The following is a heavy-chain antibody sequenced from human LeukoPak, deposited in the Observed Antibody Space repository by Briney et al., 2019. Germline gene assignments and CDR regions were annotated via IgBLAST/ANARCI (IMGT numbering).Heavy chain of an antibody. CDR1: GFTFSSYA. J-gene: IGHJ4*02. CDR3: AKDYYDSSGYSQTDY. CDR2: IWYDGSNK. V-gene: IGHV3-33*06. Sequence: GGSLRLSCAASGFTFSSYAMSWVRQAPGKGLEWVAVIWYDGSNKYYADSVKGRYTISRDNSKNTLYLQMNSLRAEDTAVYYCAKDYYDSSGYSQTDYWGQGTLVTVSS. D-gene: IGHD3-22*01.